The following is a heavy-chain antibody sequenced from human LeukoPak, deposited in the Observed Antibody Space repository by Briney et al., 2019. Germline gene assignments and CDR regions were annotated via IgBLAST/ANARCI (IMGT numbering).Heavy chain of an antibody. D-gene: IGHD2-15*01. J-gene: IGHJ5*02. V-gene: IGHV1-18*01. CDR1: GYTFTSYG. Sequence: GASVKVSCKASGYTFTSYGISWVRQAPGQGLEWMGWISAYNGNTNYAQKLQGRVTMTTDTSTSTAYMELRSLRSDDTAVYYCARFRPTGYCSGGSCYWFDPWGQGTLVTVSS. CDR2: ISAYNGNT. CDR3: ARFRPTGYCSGGSCYWFDP.